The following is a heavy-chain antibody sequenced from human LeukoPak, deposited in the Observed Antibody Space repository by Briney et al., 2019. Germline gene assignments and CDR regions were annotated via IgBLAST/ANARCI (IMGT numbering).Heavy chain of an antibody. V-gene: IGHV4-34*01. CDR1: GGSFSGYY. J-gene: IGHJ4*02. CDR2: INHSGST. Sequence: SETLSLTCAVYGGSFSGYYWSWIRQPPGKGLEWTGEINHSGSTNYNPSLKSRVTISVDTSKNQFSLKLSSVTAADTAVYYCARSAGVPAMVRGVSVPIVWGQGTLVTVSS. D-gene: IGHD3-10*01. CDR3: ARSAGVPAMVRGVSVPIV.